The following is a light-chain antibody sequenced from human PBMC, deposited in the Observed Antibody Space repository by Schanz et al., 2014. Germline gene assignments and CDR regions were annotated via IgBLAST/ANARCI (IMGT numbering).Light chain of an antibody. Sequence: QSALAQPASVSGSPGQSITISCTGTTRDVANHNIVSWYQQHPGKAPKLMIYDDIKRPSGVSIRFSGSKSGNTASLTISGLQAEDEADYYCSSYTSSSTYVFGTGTKLTVL. V-gene: IGLV2-14*02. CDR2: DDI. J-gene: IGLJ1*01. CDR3: SSYTSSSTYV. CDR1: TRDVANHNI.